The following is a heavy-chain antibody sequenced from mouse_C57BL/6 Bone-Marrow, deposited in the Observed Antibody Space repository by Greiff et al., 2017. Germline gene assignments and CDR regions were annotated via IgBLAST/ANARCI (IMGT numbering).Heavy chain of an antibody. J-gene: IGHJ2*01. CDR3: ARDYSDYFDY. D-gene: IGHD2-12*01. CDR2: IHPNSGST. CDR1: GYTFTSYW. V-gene: IGHV1-64*01. Sequence: VQLQQPGAELVKPGASVKLSCKASGYTFTSYWMHWVKQRPGQGLEWIGMIHPNSGSTNYNEKFKSKATLTVDKSSSTSYMQLSSLTSEDSAVYFCARDYSDYFDYWGQGTTLTVSS.